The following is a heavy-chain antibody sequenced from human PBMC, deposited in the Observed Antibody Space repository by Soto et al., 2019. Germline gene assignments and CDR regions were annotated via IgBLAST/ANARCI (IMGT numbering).Heavy chain of an antibody. CDR1: GFALSSYA. Sequence: DVQLLESGGQLEQPGGSLRLSCSASGFALSSYAMSWVRQAPGKGLQWVSSISAGGDMTYNSDSVKGRFTISRDNSNNALFLQMHNLRIEDTALYYCARGDRGGSGSPASYYYSGWDVSGQGATVTVS. V-gene: IGHV3-23*01. CDR2: ISAGGDMT. J-gene: IGHJ6*02. D-gene: IGHD3-10*01. CDR3: ARGDRGGSGSPASYYYSGWDV.